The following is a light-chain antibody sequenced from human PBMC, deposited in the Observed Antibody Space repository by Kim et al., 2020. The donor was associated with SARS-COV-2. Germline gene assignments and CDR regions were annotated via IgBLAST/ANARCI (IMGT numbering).Light chain of an antibody. CDR2: YDS. CDR3: QVWDSSSDHPV. V-gene: IGLV3-21*04. J-gene: IGLJ2*01. Sequence: APGKTARITCGGNNIGSKSVHWSQAKPGQAPVGVIYYDSDRPSGIPERSSGSNSGNTATLTISRVEAGDEADYYCQVWDSSSDHPVFGGGTKLTVL. CDR1: NIGSKS.